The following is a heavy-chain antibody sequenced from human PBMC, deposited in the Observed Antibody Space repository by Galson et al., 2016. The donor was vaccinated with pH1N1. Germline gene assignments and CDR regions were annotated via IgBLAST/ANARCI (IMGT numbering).Heavy chain of an antibody. J-gene: IGHJ6*02. Sequence: SVKVSCKASGYIFTGNYMHWVRQAPGQGLEWIGWIKTSSGETHYAQKFQGRVTMITDTSLSTAYMELSALPSDDTAVYFCARVIFRHFCLDVWGQRTTVTGSS. CDR2: IKTSSGET. D-gene: IGHD3-9*01. CDR1: GYIFTGNY. CDR3: ARVIFRHFCLDV. V-gene: IGHV1-2*02.